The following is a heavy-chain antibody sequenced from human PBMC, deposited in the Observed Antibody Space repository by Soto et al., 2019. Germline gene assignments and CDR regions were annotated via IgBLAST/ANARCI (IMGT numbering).Heavy chain of an antibody. Sequence: SVKVYFKASGYTFTNYGISWVRQAPGQGLEWMGWISAYNGNTNYAQNLQGRVTMTTDTSTSTAYMELRSLRSDDKAVYYCARVDVLRFLEWLIWGQGTLVTVYS. D-gene: IGHD3-3*01. CDR2: ISAYNGNT. V-gene: IGHV1-18*04. CDR3: ARVDVLRFLEWLI. CDR1: GYTFTNYG. J-gene: IGHJ4*02.